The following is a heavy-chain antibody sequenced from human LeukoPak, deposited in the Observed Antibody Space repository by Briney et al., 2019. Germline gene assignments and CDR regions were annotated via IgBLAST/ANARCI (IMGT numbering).Heavy chain of an antibody. CDR2: IYYSGST. J-gene: IGHJ6*03. CDR1: GVSISSGGYY. V-gene: IGHV4-31*03. CDR3: ARLTLNGNYYYYYYMDV. Sequence: SETLSLTCTVSGVSISSGGYYWRWIRQHPGKGLEWIGYIYYSGSTYYNPSLKSRVTISVDTSKNQFSLRLSSVTAADTAVYYCARLTLNGNYYYYYYMDVWGKGTTVTVSS.